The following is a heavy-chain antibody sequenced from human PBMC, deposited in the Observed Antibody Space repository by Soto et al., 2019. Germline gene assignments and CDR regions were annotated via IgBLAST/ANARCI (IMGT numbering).Heavy chain of an antibody. CDR1: GFTFSSYA. Sequence: GGSLRLSCAASGFTFSSYAMSWVRQAPGKGLEWVSAISGSGGSTYYADSVKGRFTISRDNSKNTLYLQMNSLRAEDTAVYYFANLEAWFGILYPSRWSAPWGQGSLVPVSS. D-gene: IGHD3-10*01. CDR3: ANLEAWFGILYPSRWSAP. J-gene: IGHJ5*02. V-gene: IGHV3-23*01. CDR2: ISGSGGST.